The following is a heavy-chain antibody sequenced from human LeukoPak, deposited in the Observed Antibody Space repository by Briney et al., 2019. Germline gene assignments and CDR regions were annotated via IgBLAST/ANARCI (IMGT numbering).Heavy chain of an antibody. Sequence: GGSLRLSCAASGFTFSSYAMHWVRQAPGKGLEYVSVITSNGGSTYYANSVKGRFTISRDNSKNTLYLQMGSLRAEDMAVYYCASQRLRLGELSLLLDYWGQGILVTVSS. J-gene: IGHJ4*02. CDR1: GFTFSSYA. V-gene: IGHV3-64*01. CDR3: ASQRLRLGELSLLLDY. D-gene: IGHD3-16*02. CDR2: ITSNGGST.